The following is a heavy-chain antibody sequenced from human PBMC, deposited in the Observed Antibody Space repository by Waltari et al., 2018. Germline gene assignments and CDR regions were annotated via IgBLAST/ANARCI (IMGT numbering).Heavy chain of an antibody. V-gene: IGHV3-74*01. J-gene: IGHJ1*01. CDR2: INTSGSTT. D-gene: IGHD6-13*01. CDR3: VIGAQHVSNWYASEYFQH. CDR1: GFTFSSYW. Sequence: EVQLVESGGGLVQPGGSLRLSCAASGFTFSSYWMHWVRQAQGKGLVCVSNINTSGSTTNYADSVKGRFTISRDNAKNTLYLQMDSLRAEETAVYYCVIGAQHVSNWYASEYFQHWGQGTLVTVSS.